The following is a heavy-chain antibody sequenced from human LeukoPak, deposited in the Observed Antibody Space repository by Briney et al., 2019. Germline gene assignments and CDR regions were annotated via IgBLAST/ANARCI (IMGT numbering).Heavy chain of an antibody. Sequence: GASVKVSCKASGYTFISFAVHWVRQAPGQRPEWMGWMNIGNGNTKYSQNIQDRITFIRDTSANTVYMELSSLTSEDTAVYYCARSAILDYYYGSGRFFDYWGQGSLVTVSS. J-gene: IGHJ4*02. D-gene: IGHD3-10*01. CDR2: MNIGNGNT. V-gene: IGHV1-3*04. CDR1: GYTFISFA. CDR3: ARSAILDYYYGSGRFFDY.